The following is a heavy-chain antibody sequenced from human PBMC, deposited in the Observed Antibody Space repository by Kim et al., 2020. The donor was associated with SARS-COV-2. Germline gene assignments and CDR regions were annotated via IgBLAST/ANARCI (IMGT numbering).Heavy chain of an antibody. J-gene: IGHJ4*02. Sequence: GGSLRLSCAASGFTFTTYAMSWVRQAPGKGLEWVSAVNGNTGTGGRGGRTYYADSVKGRFTISRDDSKNTLYLQMDSLRGEDTAVYYCAKVFEVGLEWLRPFDFWGQGTLVTVSS. V-gene: IGHV3-23*01. CDR1: GFTFTTYA. CDR2: VNGNTGTGGRGGRT. CDR3: AKVFEVGLEWLRPFDF. D-gene: IGHD5-12*01.